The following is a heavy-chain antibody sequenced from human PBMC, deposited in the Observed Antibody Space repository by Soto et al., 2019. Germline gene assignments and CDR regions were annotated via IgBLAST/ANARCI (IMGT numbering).Heavy chain of an antibody. CDR2: ISYDGSNK. J-gene: IGHJ5*02. CDR3: AFSSPPVP. CDR1: GFTFSSYG. D-gene: IGHD2-2*01. V-gene: IGHV3-30*03. Sequence: QVQLVASGGGVVQPGRSLRLAYAASGFTFSSYGMQWVRQYPGKGLEWAAVISYDGSNKYYADSVKGRFTISRDNSKNTLYLQMKSLRDEDTAVYYGAFSSPPVPWGQGTLVTVS.